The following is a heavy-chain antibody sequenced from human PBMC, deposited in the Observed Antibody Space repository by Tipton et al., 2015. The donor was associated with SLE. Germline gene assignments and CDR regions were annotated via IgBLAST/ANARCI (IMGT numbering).Heavy chain of an antibody. Sequence: TLSLTCTVSGGSISSYYWSWIRQPPGKGLEWIGYIYYSGSTNYNPSLKSRVTISVDTSKNQFSLKLSSVTAADTAVYYCAREFYDYVWGSPLDYWGQGTLVTVSS. V-gene: IGHV4-59*01. CDR2: IYYSGST. D-gene: IGHD3-16*01. CDR1: GGSISSYY. J-gene: IGHJ4*02. CDR3: AREFYDYVWGSPLDY.